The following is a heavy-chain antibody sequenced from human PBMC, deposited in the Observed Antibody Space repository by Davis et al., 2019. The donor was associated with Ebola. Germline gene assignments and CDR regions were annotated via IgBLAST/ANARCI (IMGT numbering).Heavy chain of an antibody. CDR1: GYSFTRYW. Sequence: VESLNLSCRNPGYSFTRYWLGWVRQRPGQSLEVIGIIYPGDSETRYMPSFEGHIIISAAKSTSTAYLQWHSLRPSDTATYFCANFGGTYFDSWGQGTVVTVSS. CDR2: IYPGDSET. D-gene: IGHD2-21*01. J-gene: IGHJ4*02. V-gene: IGHV5-51*01. CDR3: ANFGGTYFDS.